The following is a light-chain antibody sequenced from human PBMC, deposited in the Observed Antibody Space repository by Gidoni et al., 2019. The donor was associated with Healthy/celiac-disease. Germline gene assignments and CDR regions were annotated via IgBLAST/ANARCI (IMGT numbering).Light chain of an antibody. CDR3: QVWDSSSDHGV. CDR2: YDS. CDR1: NIGSKS. Sequence: SYVLTQPTSVSVAPGKTARITCGGNNIGSKSVHWYQQKPGQAPVLVIYYDSDRPSGIPERFSGSNSGNTATLTISRVEAGDEADYYCQVWDSSSDHGVFGGGTKLTVL. J-gene: IGLJ3*02. V-gene: IGLV3-21*04.